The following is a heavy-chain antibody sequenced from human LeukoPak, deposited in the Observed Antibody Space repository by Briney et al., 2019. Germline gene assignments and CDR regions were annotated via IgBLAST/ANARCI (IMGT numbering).Heavy chain of an antibody. CDR2: IYSSGRA. CDR1: GGSISSGSYY. J-gene: IGHJ4*02. CDR3: ARDHTAMAFDY. Sequence: PSETLSLTCTFSGGSISSGSYYWSWIRQPAGKGLEWIGRIYSSGRANYNPSLESRVTISIDTSKNQFSLKLNSVTAADTAVYFCARDHTAMAFDYGGQGTLVTVSS. V-gene: IGHV4-61*02. D-gene: IGHD5-18*01.